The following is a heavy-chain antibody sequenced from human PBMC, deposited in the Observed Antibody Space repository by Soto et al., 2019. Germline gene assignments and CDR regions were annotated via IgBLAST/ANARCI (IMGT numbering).Heavy chain of an antibody. V-gene: IGHV4-4*02. CDR3: ASWGYSGSYFNWFDP. D-gene: IGHD1-26*01. CDR1: GGSISSSNW. Sequence: SETLSLTCAVSGGSISSSNWWSWVRPPPGKGLEWIGQIYHSGGTNYNPHLKSRVTISVDKSKNHFSLKLSSVTAADTAVYYCASWGYSGSYFNWFDPWGQGTLVTVSS. CDR2: IYHSGGT. J-gene: IGHJ5*02.